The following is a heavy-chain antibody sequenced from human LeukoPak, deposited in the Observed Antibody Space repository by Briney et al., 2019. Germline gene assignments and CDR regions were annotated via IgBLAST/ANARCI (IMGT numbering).Heavy chain of an antibody. CDR3: AKDREGSSGWYTDAFDI. D-gene: IGHD6-19*01. J-gene: IGHJ3*02. Sequence: GGSLRLSCAASGFTFSNSGMSWVRQAPGKGLEWASVISNTGDKTASADSVRGRFTISRDNSMNTLYLQMNSLRAEDTAVYYCAKDREGSSGWYTDAFDIWGQGTMVTVSS. CDR2: ISNTGDKT. CDR1: GFTFSNSG. V-gene: IGHV3-23*01.